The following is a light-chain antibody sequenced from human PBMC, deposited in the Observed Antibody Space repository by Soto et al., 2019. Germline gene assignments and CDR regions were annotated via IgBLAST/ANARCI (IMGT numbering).Light chain of an antibody. CDR1: QSITTW. CDR2: KAT. Sequence: DIQMTQSPSTLSASVGDRVTITCRASQSITTWLAWYQQKPGKAPKLLIYKATNLQSGVPSRFSGSGSGTEFSLTISSLQPDDFATYYCQRYNDYQYIFGQETKLEIK. J-gene: IGKJ2*01. V-gene: IGKV1-5*03. CDR3: QRYNDYQYI.